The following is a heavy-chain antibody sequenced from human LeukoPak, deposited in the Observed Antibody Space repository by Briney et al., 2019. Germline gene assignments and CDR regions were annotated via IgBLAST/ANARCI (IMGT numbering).Heavy chain of an antibody. Sequence: ASVKVSCKASGYTFTGYYVHWVRQAPGQGLEWMGWINPNSGGTSYAQKFQGRVNMTRDTSISTVYMELSRLRFDDTAVYYCAREFFGLEPLHFDYWGQGTLVTVSS. CDR2: INPNSGGT. D-gene: IGHD1-1*01. J-gene: IGHJ4*02. CDR1: GYTFTGYY. V-gene: IGHV1-2*02. CDR3: AREFFGLEPLHFDY.